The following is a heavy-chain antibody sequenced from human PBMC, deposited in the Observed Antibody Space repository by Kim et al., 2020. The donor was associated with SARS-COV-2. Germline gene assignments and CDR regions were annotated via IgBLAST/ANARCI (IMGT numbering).Heavy chain of an antibody. V-gene: IGHV4-59*13. CDR1: GGSISSYY. CDR2: IFYSGST. D-gene: IGHD4-17*01. Sequence: ETLSLTCTVSGGSISSYYWSWIRQPPGKGLEWIGYIFYSGSTNYNPSLQSRVTISVDTSKNQFSLKLNSVTAADTAVYYCARASTVTRFDYWGQGTLATVSS. CDR3: ARASTVTRFDY. J-gene: IGHJ4*02.